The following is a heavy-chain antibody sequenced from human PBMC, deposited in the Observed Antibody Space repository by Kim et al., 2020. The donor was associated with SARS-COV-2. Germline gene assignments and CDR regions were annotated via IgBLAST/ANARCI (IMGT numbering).Heavy chain of an antibody. V-gene: IGHV3-74*01. CDR3: AREPNYSDSRSFDY. J-gene: IGHJ4*02. D-gene: IGHD3-22*01. Sequence: ADAVKGRLTISRGNAKNTLYLQMNSRRAEDTAVYYCAREPNYSDSRSFDYWGQGTLVTVSS.